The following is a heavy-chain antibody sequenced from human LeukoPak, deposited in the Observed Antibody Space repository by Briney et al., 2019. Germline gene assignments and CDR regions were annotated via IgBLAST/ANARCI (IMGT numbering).Heavy chain of an antibody. CDR1: GFTFSSYA. Sequence: GRSLRLSCAASGFTFSSYALHWVRQAPGKGLEWVAVISYDGSNKYYADSVKGRFTISRDNAKNSLYLQMNSLRAEDTAVYYCARGSPSRDYWGQGTLVTVSS. V-gene: IGHV3-30*04. CDR3: ARGSPSRDY. J-gene: IGHJ4*02. CDR2: ISYDGSNK.